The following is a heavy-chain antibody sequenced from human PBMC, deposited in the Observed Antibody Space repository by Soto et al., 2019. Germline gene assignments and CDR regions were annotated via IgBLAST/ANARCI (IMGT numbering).Heavy chain of an antibody. CDR2: IYPGDSDT. D-gene: IGHD3-10*01. V-gene: IGHV5-51*01. Sequence: PGESLKISCKGSGYSFTSYWIGWVRQMPGKGLEGMGIIYPGDSDTRYSPSFQGQVTISADKSISTAYLQWSSLKASDTAMYYCAGAMIRRKNYYGMDVWGQGTTVTVSS. CDR1: GYSFTSYW. J-gene: IGHJ6*02. CDR3: AGAMIRRKNYYGMDV.